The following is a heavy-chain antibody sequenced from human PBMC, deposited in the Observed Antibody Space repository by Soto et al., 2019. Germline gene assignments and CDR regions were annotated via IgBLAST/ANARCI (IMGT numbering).Heavy chain of an antibody. V-gene: IGHV1-69*12. CDR3: ARGNHRWLQLWYFDL. CDR2: IIPIFGTA. D-gene: IGHD5-12*01. Sequence: QVQLVQSGAEVKKPGSSVTVSCKASGGTFSSYTISWVRQAPGQGLEWMGGIIPIFGTANYAQKFKGRVTITAVESTSTAYMELSSLRSGDTAVYYCARGNHRWLQLWYFDLWGRGTLVTVSS. J-gene: IGHJ2*01. CDR1: GGTFSSYT.